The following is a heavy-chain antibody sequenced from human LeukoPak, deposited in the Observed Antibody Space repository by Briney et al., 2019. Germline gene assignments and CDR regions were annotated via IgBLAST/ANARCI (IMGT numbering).Heavy chain of an antibody. D-gene: IGHD5-12*01. CDR2: ISSSSSYI. CDR1: GFTFSSYR. Sequence: GSLRLSCAASGFTFSSYRMNWVRQAPGKGLEWVSSISSSSSYIYYADSVKGRFTISRDNAKNSLYLQMNSLRAEDTAVYYCARAHTRNVDIVATTDYWGQGTLVTVSS. V-gene: IGHV3-21*01. J-gene: IGHJ4*02. CDR3: ARAHTRNVDIVATTDY.